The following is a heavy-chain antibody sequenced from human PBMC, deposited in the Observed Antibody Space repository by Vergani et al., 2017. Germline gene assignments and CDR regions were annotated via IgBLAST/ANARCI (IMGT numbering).Heavy chain of an antibody. Sequence: QVQLVESGGGVVQPGGSLRLSCAASGFTSNSYGMHWVRQAPGKGLEWVASIRSDESRRYYGDSMEGPFTISRDNSKTTLYLQMKSLRPEDTAVYYCAKEGGGYCSGGTCYPEYWGQGTLVIVSS. CDR1: GFTSNSYG. CDR2: IRSDESRR. J-gene: IGHJ4*02. CDR3: AKEGGGYCSGGTCYPEY. D-gene: IGHD2-15*01. V-gene: IGHV3-30*02.